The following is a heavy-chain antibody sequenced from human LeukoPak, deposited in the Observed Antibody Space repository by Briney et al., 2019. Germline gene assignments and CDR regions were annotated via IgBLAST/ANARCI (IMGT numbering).Heavy chain of an antibody. CDR3: ARYSSSSGGPSYYLDY. D-gene: IGHD6-6*01. CDR2: ISGDGSGT. CDR1: GFTLRNYW. Sequence: GGALRLSCAASGFTLRNYWMHWVRQVPGGGLVWVSRISGDGSGTNYADSVKRRFTISRDNAKNTVYLQINNLRAQDTAVYFCARYSSSSGGPSYYLDYWGQGTLVTVSS. J-gene: IGHJ4*02. V-gene: IGHV3-74*01.